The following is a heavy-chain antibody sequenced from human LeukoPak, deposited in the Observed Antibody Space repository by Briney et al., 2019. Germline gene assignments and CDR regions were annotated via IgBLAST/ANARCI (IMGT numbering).Heavy chain of an antibody. D-gene: IGHD2-2*01. CDR1: GGSFSGYY. V-gene: IGHV4-34*01. J-gene: IGHJ5*02. Sequence: SETLSLTCAVYGGSFSGYYWSWIRQPPGKGLEWIGEINHSGSTNYNPSLKSRVTISVDTSKNQFSLKLSSVTAADTAVYYCAGTDGIVVVPAATRGNWFDPWGQGTLVTVSS. CDR3: AGTDGIVVVPAATRGNWFDP. CDR2: INHSGST.